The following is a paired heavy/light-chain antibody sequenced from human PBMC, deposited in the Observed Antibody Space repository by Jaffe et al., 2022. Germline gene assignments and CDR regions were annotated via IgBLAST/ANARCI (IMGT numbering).Heavy chain of an antibody. CDR1: GFTFTSSA. D-gene: IGHD4-17*01. J-gene: IGHJ6*03. CDR2: IVVGSGNT. CDR3: AALFAWGNRPHDYGDYDWSAYYYMDV. Sequence: QMQLVQSGPEVKKPGTSVKVSCKASGFTFTSSAVQWVRQARGQRLEWIGWIVVGSGNTNYAQKFQERVTITRDMSTSTAYMELSSLRSEDTAVYYCAALFAWGNRPHDYGDYDWSAYYYMDVWGKGTTVTVSS. V-gene: IGHV1-58*01.
Light chain of an antibody. Sequence: EIVLTQSPATLSLSPGERATLSCRASQSVSSYLAWYQQKPGQAPRLLIYDASNRATGIPARFSGSGSGTDFTLTISSLEPEDFAVYYCQQRSNWPSYTFGQGTKLEIK. J-gene: IGKJ2*01. CDR1: QSVSSY. V-gene: IGKV3-11*01. CDR3: QQRSNWPSYT. CDR2: DAS.